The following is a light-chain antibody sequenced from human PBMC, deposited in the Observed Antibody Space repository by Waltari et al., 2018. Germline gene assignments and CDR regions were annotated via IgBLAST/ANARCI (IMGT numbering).Light chain of an antibody. CDR1: RCRTARNS. Sequence: FILPQPHSVPESPGKTVTISCCRSRCRTARNSAQWHQQRPGSSPTTVIYEDNQRPSGVPDRFSGSIDSSSNSASLTIAGLKTEDEADYYCQSYDSSNHWVFGGGTKLTVL. J-gene: IGLJ3*02. V-gene: IGLV6-57*01. CDR3: QSYDSSNHWV. CDR2: EDN.